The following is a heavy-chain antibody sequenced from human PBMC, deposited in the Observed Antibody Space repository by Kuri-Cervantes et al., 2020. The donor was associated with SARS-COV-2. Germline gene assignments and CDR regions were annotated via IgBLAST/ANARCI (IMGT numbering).Heavy chain of an antibody. CDR3: ARSFTSDFWSGYPSAYYYYMDV. D-gene: IGHD3-3*01. J-gene: IGHJ6*03. CDR1: GYTFTSYY. V-gene: IGHV1-2*02. Sequence: ASVKVSCKASGYTFTSYYMHWVRQAPGQGLEWMGIINPNSGGTNYAQKFQGRVTMTRDTSISTAYMELSRLRSEDTAVYYCARSFTSDFWSGYPSAYYYYMDVWGKGTTVTVSS. CDR2: INPNSGGT.